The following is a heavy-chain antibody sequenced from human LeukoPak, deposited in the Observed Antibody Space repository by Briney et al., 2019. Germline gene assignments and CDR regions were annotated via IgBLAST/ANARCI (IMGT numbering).Heavy chain of an antibody. V-gene: IGHV1-18*01. J-gene: IGHJ3*02. Sequence: ASVKVSCKASGYTFTSYGISWVRRAPGQGLEWMGWISAYNGNTNYAQKLQGRVTMTTDTSTSTAYMELRSLRSDDTAVYYCASLLRYFDWLFAFDIWGQGTMVTVSS. CDR3: ASLLRYFDWLFAFDI. D-gene: IGHD3-9*01. CDR2: ISAYNGNT. CDR1: GYTFTSYG.